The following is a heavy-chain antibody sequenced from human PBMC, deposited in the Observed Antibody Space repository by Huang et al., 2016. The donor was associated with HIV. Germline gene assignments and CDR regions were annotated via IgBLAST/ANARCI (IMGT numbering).Heavy chain of an antibody. Sequence: QVQLVQSGAEVKKPGASVKVSCKASGYTFTNFAMHWVRQAPGQRLEWMGWIDTDKSETGYSQRFQGRLTITRDTSASTADMELSSLRSEDTAVYYCARDPHVFVAGPFFDCWGQGTLVTVSS. CDR3: ARDPHVFVAGPFFDC. D-gene: IGHD3-10*02. J-gene: IGHJ4*02. CDR2: IDTDKSET. CDR1: GYTFTNFA. V-gene: IGHV1-3*04.